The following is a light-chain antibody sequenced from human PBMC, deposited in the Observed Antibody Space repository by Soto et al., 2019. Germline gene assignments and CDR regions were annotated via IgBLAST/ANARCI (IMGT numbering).Light chain of an antibody. CDR1: SSSIGGNS. Sequence: QSALTQLPSASAAPVQTVSISPPGSSSSIGGNSVFWYQQLPRPAPKLLIYDDNQRHSGTPDRFCGSDSGTTATLGITVFQTGDEAEYYCGAWASSLSAYVFGSGTKVNVL. V-gene: IGLV1-51*01. CDR2: DDN. J-gene: IGLJ1*01. CDR3: GAWASSLSAYV.